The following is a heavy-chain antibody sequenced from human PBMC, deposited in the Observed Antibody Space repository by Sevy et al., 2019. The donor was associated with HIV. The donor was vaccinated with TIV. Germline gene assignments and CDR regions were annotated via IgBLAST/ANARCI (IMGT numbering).Heavy chain of an antibody. CDR3: ARDLPPSATTVAHFDC. V-gene: IGHV3-48*03. Sequence: GGSLRLSCAASGFIFSSYVMNWVRQAPGKGLEWISYISNSGSALYYSDSVKGRFTISRDNAKNSLYLQMNSLRVEDTAVYYCARDLPPSATTVAHFDCWGQGTQVTVSS. J-gene: IGHJ4*02. D-gene: IGHD4-17*01. CDR1: GFIFSSYV. CDR2: ISNSGSAL.